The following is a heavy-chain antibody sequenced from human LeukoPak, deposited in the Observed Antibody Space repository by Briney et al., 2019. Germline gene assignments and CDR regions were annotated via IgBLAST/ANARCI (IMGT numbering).Heavy chain of an antibody. D-gene: IGHD6-19*01. V-gene: IGHV3-23*01. CDR3: ARSGGWLVPYYFDY. Sequence: GGSLRLSCTTSGFIFSNYGMSWVRQAPGKGLEWVSGLSGSGGRTYYADSVKGRFTISRDNSKNTLYLQMNSLRAEDTAVYYCARSGGWLVPYYFDYWGQGTLVTVSS. CDR1: GFIFSNYG. J-gene: IGHJ4*02. CDR2: LSGSGGRT.